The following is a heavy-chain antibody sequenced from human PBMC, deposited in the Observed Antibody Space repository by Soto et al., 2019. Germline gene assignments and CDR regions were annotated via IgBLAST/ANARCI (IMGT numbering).Heavy chain of an antibody. CDR3: AREGSGYERGFDY. CDR2: ISSNSRHI. Sequence: EVQLVESGGGLVQPGRSLRLSCAASGFTFDGYAMPWVRQAPGTGLEWVSGISSNSRHIGYGDTVQGRFTISRGNAKNSLYLQMNSLTPEDTALYYCAREGSGYERGFDYWGQGTLVTVSS. CDR1: GFTFDGYA. D-gene: IGHD5-12*01. V-gene: IGHV3-9*01. J-gene: IGHJ4*02.